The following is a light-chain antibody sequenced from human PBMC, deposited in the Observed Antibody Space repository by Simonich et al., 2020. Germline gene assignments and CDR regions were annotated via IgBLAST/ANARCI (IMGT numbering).Light chain of an antibody. CDR3: QQYYSTPFT. CDR2: WAS. CDR1: QSVLYSSNNKNY. V-gene: IGKV4-1*01. J-gene: IGKJ3*01. Sequence: DIVMTQSPDSLAVSLGERATINCKSSQSVLYSSNNKNYLAWYQQKPGQPPNLLIYWASTRESGVPDRFSGSGSGTDFTLTISSLQVEDVAVYYCQQYYSTPFTFGPGTKVDIK.